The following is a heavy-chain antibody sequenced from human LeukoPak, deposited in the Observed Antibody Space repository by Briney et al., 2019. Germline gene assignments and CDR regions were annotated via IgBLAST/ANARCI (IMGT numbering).Heavy chain of an antibody. Sequence: GASVKVSCKASGYTFTSYGISWVRQAPGQGLEWMGWISAYNGNTNYAQKLQGRVTMTTDTSTSTAYMELRSLRSDDTAVYYCARDWGVYYDSSGQHAFDIWGQGTMVTVSS. D-gene: IGHD3-22*01. CDR1: GYTFTSYG. CDR2: ISAYNGNT. CDR3: ARDWGVYYDSSGQHAFDI. V-gene: IGHV1-18*01. J-gene: IGHJ3*02.